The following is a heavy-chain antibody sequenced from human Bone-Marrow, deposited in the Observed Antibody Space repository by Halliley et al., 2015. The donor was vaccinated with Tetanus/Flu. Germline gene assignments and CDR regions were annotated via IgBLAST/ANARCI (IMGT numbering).Heavy chain of an antibody. J-gene: IGHJ4*02. CDR3: ARIEYTSGWYFDY. V-gene: IGHV3-74*01. CDR2: INGDGRST. Sequence: VWVSRINGDGRSTNYAASVKGRFTISRDNAKNTVYLQINSLRAEDTAIYYCARIEYTSGWYFDYWGQGTLVTVSS. D-gene: IGHD6-19*01.